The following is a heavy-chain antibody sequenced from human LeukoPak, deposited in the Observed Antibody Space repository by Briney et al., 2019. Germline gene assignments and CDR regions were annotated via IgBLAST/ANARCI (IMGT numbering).Heavy chain of an antibody. Sequence: GGSLRLSCAASGFTLSSYAMSWVRQAPGKGLEWVSSVSGSGGSTYYADSVKGRFTISRDNSKNTLYLQMNSLTAEDTAVYYCAEDRDRYNWNDSGGWFDPWVQGTLVSVSS. D-gene: IGHD1-20*01. CDR1: GFTLSSYA. CDR2: VSGSGGST. CDR3: AEDRDRYNWNDSGGWFDP. V-gene: IGHV3-23*01. J-gene: IGHJ5*02.